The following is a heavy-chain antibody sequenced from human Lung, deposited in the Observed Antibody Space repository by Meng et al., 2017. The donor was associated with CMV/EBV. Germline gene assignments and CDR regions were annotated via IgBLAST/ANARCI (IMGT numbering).Heavy chain of an antibody. V-gene: IGHV1-46*01. CDR3: ARVGPAAGTGFFDY. D-gene: IGHD6-13*01. CDR2: INPSGGST. J-gene: IGHJ4*02. Sequence: ASVTVSXQASGYTFTSYYMHWVRQAPGQGLEWMGRINPSGGSTSHAQKFQGRVTMTRDTSTSTVYMELSSLRSEDTAVYYCARVGPAAGTGFFDYWGQGTLGTVSS. CDR1: GYTFTSYY.